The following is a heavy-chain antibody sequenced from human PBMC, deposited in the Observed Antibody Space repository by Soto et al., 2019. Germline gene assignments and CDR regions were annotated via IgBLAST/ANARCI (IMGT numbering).Heavy chain of an antibody. Sequence: GGSRRLSCVGSGFTFSSNWMTWVRQAPGKGLEGVANISPDGSEINYVDSVKGRFTITRDHSKNTLYLPMNSLRAEDTAVYYCARYYYDSSGYYPLWGQGTLVTVSS. V-gene: IGHV3-7*02. J-gene: IGHJ4*02. CDR1: GFTFSSNW. D-gene: IGHD3-22*01. CDR3: ARYYYDSSGYYPL. CDR2: ISPDGSEI.